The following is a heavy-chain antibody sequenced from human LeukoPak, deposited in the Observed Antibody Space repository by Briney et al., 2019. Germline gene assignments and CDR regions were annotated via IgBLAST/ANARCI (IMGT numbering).Heavy chain of an antibody. CDR3: ARHFGSGSYYYHYMDV. D-gene: IGHD3-10*01. Sequence: GGSLRLSCAASGFTFSSSTMNWVRQAPGRGLEWISHITSSSSIIYYADSVQGRFTISRDDAKNSLYLQMNSLRAEDTAVYYCARHFGSGSYYYHYMDVWGKGTTVTVSS. CDR2: ITSSSSII. V-gene: IGHV3-48*01. J-gene: IGHJ6*03. CDR1: GFTFSSST.